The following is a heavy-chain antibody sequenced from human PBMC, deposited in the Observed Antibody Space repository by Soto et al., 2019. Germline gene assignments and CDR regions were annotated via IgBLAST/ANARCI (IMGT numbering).Heavy chain of an antibody. Sequence: PGGSLRLSCVASGFTVNSNYMNWVRQAPGKGLEWVSVIYKEGGTNYANTVKGRFTTSRDNSRNTVYLQMNSLIAEDTAVYYCVRDFVIAAETWSDPWGQGTLVTVSS. D-gene: IGHD6-6*01. V-gene: IGHV3-66*01. CDR1: GFTVNSNY. J-gene: IGHJ5*02. CDR2: IYKEGGT. CDR3: VRDFVIAAETWSDP.